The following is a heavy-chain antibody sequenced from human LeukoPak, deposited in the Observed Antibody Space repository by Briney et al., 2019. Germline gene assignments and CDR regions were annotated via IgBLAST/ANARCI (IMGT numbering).Heavy chain of an antibody. V-gene: IGHV3-72*01. CDR2: SRNKANGYTT. Sequence: GGSLRLSCAVSGFTLSDHYMDWVRQAPGKGLEWVARSRNKANGYTTVYAASVEGRFTISRHESKNSLYLQMNSLMIEDTAVYYCVRGFNSFDIWGRGTMVTVSS. CDR3: VRGFNSFDI. CDR1: GFTLSDHY. J-gene: IGHJ3*02.